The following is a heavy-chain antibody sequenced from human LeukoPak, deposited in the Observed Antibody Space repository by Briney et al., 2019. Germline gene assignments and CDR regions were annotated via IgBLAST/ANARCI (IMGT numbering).Heavy chain of an antibody. CDR2: IYPGDSDT. CDR1: GYSFTSYW. Sequence: GESLKISCKGSGYSFTSYWIGWVRQMPGKGLDWMGIIYPGDSDTRYSPSFQGQVTISADKSISTAYLQWSSLKASDTAMYYCARYGGVGATLTPPYNWFDPWGQGTLVTVSS. CDR3: ARYGGVGATLTPPYNWFDP. J-gene: IGHJ5*02. V-gene: IGHV5-51*01. D-gene: IGHD1-26*01.